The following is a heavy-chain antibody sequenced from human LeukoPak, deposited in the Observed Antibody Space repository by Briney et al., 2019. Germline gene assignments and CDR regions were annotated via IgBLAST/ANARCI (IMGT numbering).Heavy chain of an antibody. CDR1: GGSISSSSYY. CDR3: ARHRVGATSYFDY. J-gene: IGHJ4*02. Sequence: SETLSLTCTVSGGSISSSSYYWGWIRQPPGKGLEWIGSIYYSGSTYYNPSLKSRVTISVDTSKNQFSLKLSSVTAADPAVYYCARHRVGATSYFDYWGQGTLVTVSS. D-gene: IGHD1-26*01. V-gene: IGHV4-39*01. CDR2: IYYSGST.